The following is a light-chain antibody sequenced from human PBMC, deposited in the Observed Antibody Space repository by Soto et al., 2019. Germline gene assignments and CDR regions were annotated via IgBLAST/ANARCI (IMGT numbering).Light chain of an antibody. J-gene: IGLJ3*02. CDR1: SSDVGGHNL. V-gene: IGLV2-11*01. Sequence: QSALTQPRSVSGSPGQSVTISCTGTSSDVGGHNLVSWYQQNPSKAPKLVIYDVSKWPSGVPDRFFGSKSCNTASLTISGLQAEDEADYYCGSYAGSLLWVFGGGTNVTVL. CDR2: DVS. CDR3: GSYAGSLLWV.